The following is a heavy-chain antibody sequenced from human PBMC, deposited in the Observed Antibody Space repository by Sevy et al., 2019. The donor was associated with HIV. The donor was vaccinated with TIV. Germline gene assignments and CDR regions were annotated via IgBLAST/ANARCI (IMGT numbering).Heavy chain of an antibody. Sequence: GSLRLSCAASGFTFSSYSMNWVRQAPGKGLEWVSSISSSSSYIYYADSVKGRFTISRDNAKNSLYLQMNSLRAEDTAVYYCARIFYYDSSGYYPVFDYWGQGTLVTVSS. J-gene: IGHJ4*02. D-gene: IGHD3-22*01. CDR2: ISSSSSYI. V-gene: IGHV3-21*01. CDR3: ARIFYYDSSGYYPVFDY. CDR1: GFTFSSYS.